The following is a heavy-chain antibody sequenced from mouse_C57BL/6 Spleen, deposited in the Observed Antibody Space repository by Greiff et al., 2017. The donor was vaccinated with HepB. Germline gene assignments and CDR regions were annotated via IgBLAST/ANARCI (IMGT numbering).Heavy chain of an antibody. J-gene: IGHJ4*01. D-gene: IGHD4-1*01. CDR3: ASSNWGYAMDY. CDR1: GFSLTSYG. CDR2: IWSGGST. Sequence: VQLVESGPGLVQPSQSLSITCTVSGFSLTSYGVHWVRQSPGKGLEWLGVIWSGGSTDYNAAFISRLSISKDNSKSQVFFKMNSLQADDTAIYYCASSNWGYAMDYWGQGTSVTVSS. V-gene: IGHV2-2*01.